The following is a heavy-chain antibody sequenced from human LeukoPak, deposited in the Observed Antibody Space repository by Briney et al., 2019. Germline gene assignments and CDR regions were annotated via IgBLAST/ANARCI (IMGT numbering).Heavy chain of an antibody. CDR1: GFTFSSNA. J-gene: IGHJ3*02. V-gene: IGHV3-23*01. D-gene: IGHD2-2*01. Sequence: GGSLRLSCAASGFTFSSNAMSRVRQTPGKGLECVSDSSGSGGSTYYADSLKGRFTISRDNSKNTLYLQMNSLIAEDTAVYYCAKPGPVPAWKGAFDIWGQGTMVTGSS. CDR3: AKPGPVPAWKGAFDI. CDR2: SSGSGGST.